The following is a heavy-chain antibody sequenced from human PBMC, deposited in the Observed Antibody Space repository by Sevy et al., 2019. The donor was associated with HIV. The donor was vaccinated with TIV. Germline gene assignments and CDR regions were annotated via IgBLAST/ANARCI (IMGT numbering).Heavy chain of an antibody. Sequence: GGSLRLSCAASGITFSNGWMSWIRQAPGKGLEWVGRIKSKTYGGTADYAAPVKDRFTISRDDSKNTLYLQMNSLKTEDTAVYFCSTRGGFGGQGTVVTVSS. CDR3: STRGGF. J-gene: IGHJ4*02. CDR1: GITFSNGW. CDR2: IKSKTYGGTA. D-gene: IGHD6-25*01. V-gene: IGHV3-15*01.